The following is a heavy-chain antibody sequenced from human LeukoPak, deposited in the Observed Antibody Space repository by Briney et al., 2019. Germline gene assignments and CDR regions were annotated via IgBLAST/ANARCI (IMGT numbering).Heavy chain of an antibody. V-gene: IGHV4-39*01. D-gene: IGHD6-19*01. CDR2: IYYTGST. CDR1: DCSISSSSYY. CDR3: ARQNAVAGTKGLSLEY. Sequence: SETLSLTCTVSDCSISSSSYYWGWIRQPPGKGLEWIGSIYYTGSTYYNPSLNTRVTISVDTSKNQFSLKLSFVTAADTAVYYCARQNAVAGTKGLSLEYWGQGTLVTVSS. J-gene: IGHJ4*02.